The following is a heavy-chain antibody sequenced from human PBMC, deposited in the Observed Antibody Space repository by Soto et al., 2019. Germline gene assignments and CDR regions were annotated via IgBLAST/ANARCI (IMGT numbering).Heavy chain of an antibody. CDR2: IYYSGST. Sequence: PSETLSLTCTVSGGSISSGGYYWNWIRQHPGKGLEWIGYIYYSGSTYYNPSLKSRVTISVDTSKNQFSLKLSSVTAADTAVYYCARRYSSSFDYWGQGTLVTVSS. V-gene: IGHV4-31*03. J-gene: IGHJ4*02. CDR3: ARRYSSSFDY. D-gene: IGHD6-13*01. CDR1: GGSISSGGYY.